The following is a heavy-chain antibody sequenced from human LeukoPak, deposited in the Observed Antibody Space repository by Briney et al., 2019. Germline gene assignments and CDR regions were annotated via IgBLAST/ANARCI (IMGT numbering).Heavy chain of an antibody. Sequence: ASVKVSCKASGYTFTSYGISWVRQAPGQGLEWMGWISAYNGNTNYAQELQGRVTMTTDTSTSTAYMELRSLRSDDTAVYYYARGPAGGYYGSGSYFDYWGQGTLVTVSS. D-gene: IGHD3-10*01. J-gene: IGHJ4*02. CDR3: ARGPAGGYYGSGSYFDY. V-gene: IGHV1-18*04. CDR2: ISAYNGNT. CDR1: GYTFTSYG.